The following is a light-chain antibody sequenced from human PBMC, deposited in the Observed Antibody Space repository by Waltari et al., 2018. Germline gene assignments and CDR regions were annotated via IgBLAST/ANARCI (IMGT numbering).Light chain of an antibody. Sequence: QSALTQPASVSGSPGQSITISCTGTSSDVRYYKRVSRYQQHPGKAPKLMIYSVSKRPSGVSDRFSGSKSGDMASLTISGLQPEDEAEYFCSSYAGSSKGVFGGGTKVTVL. CDR1: SSDVRYYKR. V-gene: IGLV2-23*02. CDR2: SVS. CDR3: SSYAGSSKGV. J-gene: IGLJ2*01.